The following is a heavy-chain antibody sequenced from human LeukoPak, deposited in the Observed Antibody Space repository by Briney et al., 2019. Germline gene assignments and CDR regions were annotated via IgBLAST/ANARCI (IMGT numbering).Heavy chain of an antibody. CDR3: AAYYYGSGSCGQFDY. J-gene: IGHJ4*02. CDR2: INWNGGST. D-gene: IGHD3-10*01. CDR1: GFTFDDYG. Sequence: TGGSLRLSCAAPGFTFDDYGMSWVRQAPGKGLEWVSGINWNGGSTGYADSVKGRFTISRDNAKNSLYLQMNSLRAEDTGFYYCAAYYYGSGSCGQFDYWGQGTLVTVSS. V-gene: IGHV3-20*04.